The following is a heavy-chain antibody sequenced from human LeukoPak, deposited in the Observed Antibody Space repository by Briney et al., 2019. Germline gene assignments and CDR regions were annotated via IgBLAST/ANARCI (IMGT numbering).Heavy chain of an antibody. CDR1: GYTFTSLG. J-gene: IGHJ5*02. D-gene: IGHD6-13*01. Sequence: GASVKVSCKASGYTFTSLGISWVRQAPGQGLEWMGWISSYNGNTNYAQKFQGRVTLTTDTSTNTACMELRSLRSDDTAVYYCARPFMEQLVPFDPWGQGTLVTVSS. CDR3: ARPFMEQLVPFDP. CDR2: ISSYNGNT. V-gene: IGHV1-18*01.